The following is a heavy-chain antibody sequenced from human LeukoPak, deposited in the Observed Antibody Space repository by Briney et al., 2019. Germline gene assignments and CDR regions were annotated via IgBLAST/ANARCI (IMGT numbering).Heavy chain of an antibody. D-gene: IGHD6-13*01. V-gene: IGHV4-39*01. J-gene: IGHJ4*02. CDR3: ARLSSSSWSEF. Sequence: SETLSPTCTVSGGSISSTNHYWGWIRQPPGKGLEWIGSIFYSGTTYYNPSLKSRVTISVDTSKNQFSLKLFSVTAADTALYYCARLSSSSWSEFWGQGTLVTVSS. CDR1: GGSISSTNHY. CDR2: IFYSGTT.